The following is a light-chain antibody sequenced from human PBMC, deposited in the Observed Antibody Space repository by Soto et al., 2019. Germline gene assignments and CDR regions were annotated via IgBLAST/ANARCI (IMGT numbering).Light chain of an antibody. V-gene: IGKV3-20*01. J-gene: IGKJ1*01. CDR3: QQYGSSGT. CDR2: GAS. Sequence: EIVMTQSPATLSVSPGERATLSCRASQNISSYLAWYQQKPGQAPRLLIYGASTRAPGIPDRFSGSGSGTDFTLTISRLEPEDFAVYYCQQYGSSGTFGQGTKV. CDR1: QNISSY.